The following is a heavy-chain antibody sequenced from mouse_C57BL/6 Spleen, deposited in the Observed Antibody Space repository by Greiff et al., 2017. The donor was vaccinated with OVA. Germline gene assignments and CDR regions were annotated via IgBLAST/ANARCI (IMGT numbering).Heavy chain of an antibody. D-gene: IGHD3-2*02. CDR1: GYTFTSYW. V-gene: IGHV1-50*01. J-gene: IGHJ4*01. CDR3: ATAQDHYYAMGY. CDR2: IDPSDSYT. Sequence: QVQLQQPGAELVKPGASVKLSCKASGYTFTSYWMQWVKQRPGQGLEWIGEIDPSDSYTNYNQKFKGKATLTIDTSSSTAYMQLSSLTSEASAVYYCATAQDHYYAMGYWGQGTSVTVSS.